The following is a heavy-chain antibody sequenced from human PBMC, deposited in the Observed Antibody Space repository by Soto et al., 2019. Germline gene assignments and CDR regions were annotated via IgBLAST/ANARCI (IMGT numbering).Heavy chain of an antibody. D-gene: IGHD6-13*01. V-gene: IGHV3-23*01. CDR1: GFICSRYD. Sequence: PGGSLRLSCAASGFICSRYDMSWVRQAPGKGLEWVSTILVDGRTFYVDSVKGRFTISRDNSKNTLYLQMNSLRAEDTAVYYCAKGKGQQLVRDYYGMDVWGQWTTVTVSS. CDR2: ILVDGRT. J-gene: IGHJ6*02. CDR3: AKGKGQQLVRDYYGMDV.